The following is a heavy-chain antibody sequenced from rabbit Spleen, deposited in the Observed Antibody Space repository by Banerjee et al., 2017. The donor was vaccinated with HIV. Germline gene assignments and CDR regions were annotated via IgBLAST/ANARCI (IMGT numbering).Heavy chain of an antibody. CDR3: ARHWDL. Sequence: EQLEESGGGLVKPEGSLTLTCTASGFDFSSNAMCWFRQAPGKGLEWIACMTAGNSGTTYYASWAKGRFTISKTSSTTVTLQMTSLTAADTATYFCARHWDLWGPGTLVTVS. J-gene: IGHJ4*01. CDR1: GFDFSSNA. V-gene: IGHV1S45*01. CDR2: MTAGNSGTT.